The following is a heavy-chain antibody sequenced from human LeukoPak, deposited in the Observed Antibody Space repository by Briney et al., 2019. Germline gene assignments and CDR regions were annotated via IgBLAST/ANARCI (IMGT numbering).Heavy chain of an antibody. CDR2: IPYDGNNK. J-gene: IGHJ4*02. V-gene: IGHV3-30*02. D-gene: IGHD1-26*01. CDR3: VKDGDDSGSYLVY. CDR1: RFTFSSYG. Sequence: GGSLRLSCAASRFTFSSYGMHWVRQAPGKGLEWVAFIPYDGNNKYYADSVKGRFTISRDNSKNTLYLQMNSLRAEDTAVYYCVKDGDDSGSYLVYWGQGALVTVSS.